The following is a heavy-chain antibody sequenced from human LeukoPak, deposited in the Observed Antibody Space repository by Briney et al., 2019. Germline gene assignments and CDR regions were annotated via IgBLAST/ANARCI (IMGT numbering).Heavy chain of an antibody. V-gene: IGHV3-23*01. D-gene: IGHD5-18*01. Sequence: PGGSLRLSCAASGVTLSTYAMSWARQAPGKGLEWVSGISSSGSGDNTYYADSVKGRFTISRDNAKNTLYLQMNSLRAEETAIYYYARDKGYSIDQWGQGTLVTVSS. J-gene: IGHJ5*02. CDR3: ARDKGYSIDQ. CDR1: GVTLSTYA. CDR2: ISSSGSGDNT.